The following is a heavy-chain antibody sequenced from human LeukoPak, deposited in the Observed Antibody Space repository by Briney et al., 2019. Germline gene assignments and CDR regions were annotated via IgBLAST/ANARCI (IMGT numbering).Heavy chain of an antibody. J-gene: IGHJ4*02. V-gene: IGHV3-9*01. D-gene: IGHD2-21*02. Sequence: GGSLRLSCAASGLTFDDYAMHWVRQAPGKGLEWVSGISWNSGSIGYADSVKGRFTISRDNAKNSLYLQMNSLRAEDTALYYCAASYCGGDCYFPLDYWGQGTLVTVSS. CDR1: GLTFDDYA. CDR2: ISWNSGSI. CDR3: AASYCGGDCYFPLDY.